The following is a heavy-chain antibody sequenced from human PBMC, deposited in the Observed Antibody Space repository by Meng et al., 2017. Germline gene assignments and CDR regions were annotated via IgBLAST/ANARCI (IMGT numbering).Heavy chain of an antibody. J-gene: IGHJ4*01. Sequence: GGSLRLSCAASGFTFSGSAMHGVRQASGKGLEWVGRIRSKANSYTTAYAASVKGRFTISRDDSKNTAYLRMNSLKTEDTTVYYCLTSSVSSHLNDWGQGTLVTVSS. D-gene: IGHD2-15*01. CDR1: GFTFSGSA. V-gene: IGHV3-73*01. CDR2: IRSKANSYTT. CDR3: LTSSVSSHLND.